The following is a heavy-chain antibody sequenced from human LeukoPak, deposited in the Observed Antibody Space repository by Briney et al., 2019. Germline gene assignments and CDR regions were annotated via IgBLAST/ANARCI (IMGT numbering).Heavy chain of an antibody. Sequence: GGSLRLSCAASGFSSSNFTMNWVRQAPGKGLEWVSSISSSSTYIYYADSVKGRFTISRDNAKNSLFLQMNNLRAEDTAVYYCARAAAGNRGWDWYYFDYWGQGTLVSVSS. D-gene: IGHD6-13*01. J-gene: IGHJ4*02. CDR2: ISSSSTYI. V-gene: IGHV3-21*01. CDR3: ARAAAGNRGWDWYYFDY. CDR1: GFSSSNFT.